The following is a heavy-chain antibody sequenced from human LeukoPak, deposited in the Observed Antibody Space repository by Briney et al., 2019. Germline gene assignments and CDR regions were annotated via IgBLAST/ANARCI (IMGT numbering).Heavy chain of an antibody. CDR1: GGTFSSYA. CDR2: IIPIFGTA. V-gene: IGHV1-69*13. Sequence: SVKVSCKASGGTFSSYAISWVRQAPGQGLEWMGGIIPIFGTANYARKFQGRVTITADESTSTAYMELSSLRSEDTAVYYCARNRPDYYDSSGYYSQWGQGTLVTVSS. J-gene: IGHJ4*02. D-gene: IGHD3-22*01. CDR3: ARNRPDYYDSSGYYSQ.